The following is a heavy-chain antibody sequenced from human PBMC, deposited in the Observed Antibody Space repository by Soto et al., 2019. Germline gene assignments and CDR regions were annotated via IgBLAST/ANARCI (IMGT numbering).Heavy chain of an antibody. D-gene: IGHD3-16*01. Sequence: QVQLVQSGAEVKKPGASVKVSCKASGYTFTSYGISWVRQAPGQGLEWMGWISAYNGNTNYAQNIQGRVTMTTDTSTSTAYMELRSLRSDDTAVYYCAREITFGGVTLIWFDPCGQGTLVTVSS. CDR1: GYTFTSYG. CDR2: ISAYNGNT. J-gene: IGHJ5*02. CDR3: AREITFGGVTLIWFDP. V-gene: IGHV1-18*01.